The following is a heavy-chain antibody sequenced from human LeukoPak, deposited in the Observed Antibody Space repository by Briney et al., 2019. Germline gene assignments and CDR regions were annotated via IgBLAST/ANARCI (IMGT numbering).Heavy chain of an antibody. J-gene: IGHJ4*02. Sequence: ASVKVSCKASGYTFTGYYMHWVRQAPGQGLEWMGIINPSGGSTSYAQKFQGRVTMTRDTSTSTVYMELSSLRSEDTAVYYCASGGYSYGYQDYWGQGTLVTVSS. CDR3: ASGGYSYGYQDY. CDR2: INPSGGST. D-gene: IGHD5-18*01. V-gene: IGHV1-46*01. CDR1: GYTFTGYY.